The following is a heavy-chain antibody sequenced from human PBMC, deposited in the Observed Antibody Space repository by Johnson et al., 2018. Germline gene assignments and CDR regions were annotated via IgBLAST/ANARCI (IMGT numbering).Heavy chain of an antibody. V-gene: IGHV4-61*02. CDR2: IYASGST. CDR1: GGSISSGSFY. D-gene: IGHD3-10*01. Sequence: QVQLQESGPGLVKPSQTLSLTCTVSGGSISSGSFYWSWIRQPAGKGLEWIGRIYASGSTNYNPSLKSRVTISVDTSKNQFSLKLSSVTAADTAVYYCARDLEGTMVRGVIRYYYYYMDVWGKGTTVIVSS. CDR3: ARDLEGTMVRGVIRYYYYYMDV. J-gene: IGHJ6*03.